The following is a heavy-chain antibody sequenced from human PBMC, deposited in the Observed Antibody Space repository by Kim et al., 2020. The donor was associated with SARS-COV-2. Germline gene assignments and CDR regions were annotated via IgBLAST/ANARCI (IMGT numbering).Heavy chain of an antibody. D-gene: IGHD2-2*01. CDR3: AKAEYQMYLFDY. J-gene: IGHJ4*02. CDR1: GFTFSNYG. CDR2: LSSGGSTK. V-gene: IGHV3-30*18. Sequence: GGSLRLSCEASGFTFSNYGMHWVRQAPGKGLEWVAVLSSGGSTKYYADSVKGRFTISRDNSKNTLYLEMNSLRTEDTAVYYCAKAEYQMYLFDYWGQGTLLTVSS.